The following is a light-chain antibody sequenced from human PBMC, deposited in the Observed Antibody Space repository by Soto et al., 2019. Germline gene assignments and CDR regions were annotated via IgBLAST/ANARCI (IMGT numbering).Light chain of an antibody. CDR2: EVR. CDR3: GSFTTSRIWV. CDR1: MRDVGAYNL. J-gene: IGLJ3*02. Sequence: QSALTQPASVSGSPGQSITISCAGTMRDVGAYNLVSWYQQHPGRAPQLIIYEVRNRPSGISFRFSGSKSGNTASLTISGLQVEDEAEYFCGSFTTSRIWVFGGGTKLTVL. V-gene: IGLV2-14*01.